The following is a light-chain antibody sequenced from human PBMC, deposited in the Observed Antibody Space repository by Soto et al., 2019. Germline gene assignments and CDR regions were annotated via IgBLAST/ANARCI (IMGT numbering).Light chain of an antibody. Sequence: QLVLTQPPSVSGAPGQRVTISCTGSSSNIGAGYDVHWCQQLPGTAPKLLIYGNNNRPSGVPDRFSGSKSGTSPSLAITGLQAEDEADYYCQSYDSSLSGVVFGGGTQLTVL. CDR2: GNN. J-gene: IGLJ7*01. V-gene: IGLV1-40*01. CDR1: SSNIGAGYD. CDR3: QSYDSSLSGVV.